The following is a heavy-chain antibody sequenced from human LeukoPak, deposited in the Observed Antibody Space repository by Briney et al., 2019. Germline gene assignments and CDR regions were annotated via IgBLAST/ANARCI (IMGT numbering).Heavy chain of an antibody. Sequence: GASVKVSCKASGYTFTGYYMHLVRQAPGQGLEWMGWINPNTGGTNYAQKFQGRVTMTRDTTISTAYMELSRLTSDDTAVYYCASYLRYSSSPPFDYWGQGTLVTVSS. D-gene: IGHD6-19*01. J-gene: IGHJ4*02. CDR1: GYTFTGYY. CDR3: ASYLRYSSSPPFDY. CDR2: INPNTGGT. V-gene: IGHV1-2*02.